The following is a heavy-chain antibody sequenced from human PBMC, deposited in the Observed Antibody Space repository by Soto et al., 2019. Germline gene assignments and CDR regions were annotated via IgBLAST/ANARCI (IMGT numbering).Heavy chain of an antibody. J-gene: IGHJ4*02. Sequence: SETLSLTCAVYGGSFSGYYWSWIRQPPGKGLEWIGEINHSGSTNYNPSLKSRVTISVDTSKNQFSLKLSSVTAADTAVYYCARGSPSIAVADWDDWGQGTLVTV. CDR1: GGSFSGYY. CDR3: ARGSPSIAVADWDD. V-gene: IGHV4-34*01. CDR2: INHSGST. D-gene: IGHD6-19*01.